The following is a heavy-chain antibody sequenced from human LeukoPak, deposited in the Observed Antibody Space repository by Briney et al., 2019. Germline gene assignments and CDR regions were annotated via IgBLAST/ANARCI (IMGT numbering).Heavy chain of an antibody. J-gene: IGHJ4*02. CDR3: AKVLSGSQDY. Sequence: GGSLRLSCAASGFTFSSYAMSWVRQAPGKGLEWVSTIGGGGESTYYADSVKGRFTISRDNSKNTVYLQMNSLRADDTVVYYCAKVLSGSQDYWGQGTLVTVFS. CDR1: GFTFSSYA. V-gene: IGHV3-23*01. CDR2: IGGGGEST. D-gene: IGHD1-26*01.